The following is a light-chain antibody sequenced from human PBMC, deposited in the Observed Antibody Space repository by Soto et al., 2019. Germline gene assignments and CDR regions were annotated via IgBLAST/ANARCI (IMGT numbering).Light chain of an antibody. Sequence: DIVMTQTPQSLSVTPGQAASISCRSSQSLLHSDGKTYVYGYLQKPAQPPHLLIYAISNRVSGVPDRFSGSGSWTDFTLKISRVEAEDLRVYYCMQGMEAPLTFGGGTMVECK. J-gene: IGKJ4*01. V-gene: IGKV2D-29*01. CDR1: QSLLHSDGKTY. CDR2: AIS. CDR3: MQGMEAPLT.